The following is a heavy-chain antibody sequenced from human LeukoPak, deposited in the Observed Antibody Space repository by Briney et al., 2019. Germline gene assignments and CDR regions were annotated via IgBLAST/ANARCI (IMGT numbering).Heavy chain of an antibody. Sequence: SQTLSLTCTVSGGSISSSSYYWGWIRQPPGKGLEWIGTIYYSGRTYYNPSLKSRVTISVDTSKNQFSLKLSSVTATDTAVYYCARQGLGIWNWFDPWGQGTLVTVSS. D-gene: IGHD7-27*01. CDR3: ARQGLGIWNWFDP. J-gene: IGHJ5*02. CDR2: IYYSGRT. CDR1: GGSISSSSYY. V-gene: IGHV4-39*01.